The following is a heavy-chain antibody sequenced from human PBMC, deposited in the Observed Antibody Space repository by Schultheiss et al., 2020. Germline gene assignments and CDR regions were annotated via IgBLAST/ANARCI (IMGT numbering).Heavy chain of an antibody. CDR1: GGSFSGYY. Sequence: SETLSLTCAVYGGSFSGYYWSWIRQPPGKGLEWIGYIYYSGSTYFNASLESRVTMSVDTSKNQISLRLNSVTAADTAVYYCARGHRCITMVRGVIITSVGGMDVWGQGTTVTVSS. CDR2: IYYSGST. V-gene: IGHV4-59*04. D-gene: IGHD3-10*01. J-gene: IGHJ6*02. CDR3: ARGHRCITMVRGVIITSVGGMDV.